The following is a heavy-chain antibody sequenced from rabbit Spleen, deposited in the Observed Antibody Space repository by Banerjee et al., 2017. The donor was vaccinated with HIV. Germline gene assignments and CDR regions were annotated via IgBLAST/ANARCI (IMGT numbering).Heavy chain of an antibody. V-gene: IGHV1S47*01. CDR1: GFDFSNAG. J-gene: IGHJ4*01. Sequence: QEQLVESGGGLVQPGGSLKLSCKASGFDFSNAGMNWVRQVSGKGLEWIGYVDPVFGVTYSANSVKGRFTISRDNAQNTLYLQLNSLTAADTATYFCARLGHADYPYAYGLKLWGPGTLVTVS. CDR2: VDPVFGVT. CDR3: ARLGHADYPYAYGLKL. D-gene: IGHD6-1*01.